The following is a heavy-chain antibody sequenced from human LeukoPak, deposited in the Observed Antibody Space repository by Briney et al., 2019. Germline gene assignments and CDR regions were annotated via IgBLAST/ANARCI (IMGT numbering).Heavy chain of an antibody. CDR3: AREIGSTPGGYAFDI. Sequence: GGSLRLSCAASGFTFSSYSMNWVRQAPGKGLEWVSSISSSSSYIYYADSVKGRFTISRDNAKNSLYLQMNSLRAEDTAVYYGAREIGSTPGGYAFDIWGQGTMVTVSS. CDR1: GFTFSSYS. J-gene: IGHJ3*02. CDR2: ISSSSSYI. D-gene: IGHD2-2*01. V-gene: IGHV3-21*01.